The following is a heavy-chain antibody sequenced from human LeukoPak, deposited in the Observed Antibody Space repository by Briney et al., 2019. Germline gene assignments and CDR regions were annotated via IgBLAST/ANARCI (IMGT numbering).Heavy chain of an antibody. Sequence: GGSLRLSCAASGFTFTSVWMHSFRQAPGRGLVWISRISTDGAITGYAVSGKGRFSISRDNAKNTLYLQMNSLRAEDTAVYYCARDRTTVTVFDYWGQGGLASVSS. CDR2: ISTDGAIT. CDR1: GFTFTSVW. J-gene: IGHJ4*02. CDR3: ARDRTTVTVFDY. D-gene: IGHD4-17*01. V-gene: IGHV3-74*01.